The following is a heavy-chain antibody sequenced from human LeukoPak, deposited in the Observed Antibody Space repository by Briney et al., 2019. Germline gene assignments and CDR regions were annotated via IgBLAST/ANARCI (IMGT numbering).Heavy chain of an antibody. J-gene: IGHJ4*02. V-gene: IGHV3-11*04. D-gene: IGHD4-17*01. CDR1: GFTFSDYY. Sequence: PGGSLRLSCAASGFTFSDYYMSWIRQAPGKGLEWVSYISSSGNTIYYADSVKGRFTISRDNAKNSLYLQMNSLRAEGTAVYYCARGEYDDYARVDYWGQGTLVTVSS. CDR3: ARGEYDDYARVDY. CDR2: ISSSGNTI.